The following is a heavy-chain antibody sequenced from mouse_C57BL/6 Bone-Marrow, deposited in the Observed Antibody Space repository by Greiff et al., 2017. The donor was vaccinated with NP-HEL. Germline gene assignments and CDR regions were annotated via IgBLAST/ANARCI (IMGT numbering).Heavy chain of an antibody. V-gene: IGHV1-64*01. D-gene: IGHD2-2*01. J-gene: IGHJ4*01. CDR2: IHPNSGST. CDR1: GYTFTSYW. CDR3: GLYYGYDVGAMDY. Sequence: QVQLQQPGAELVKPGASVKLSCKASGYTFTSYWMHWVKQRPGQGLEWIGMIHPNSGSTNYNEKFKSKATLTVDKSSSTAYMQLSSLTSEDSAVYYCGLYYGYDVGAMDYWGQGTSVTVSS.